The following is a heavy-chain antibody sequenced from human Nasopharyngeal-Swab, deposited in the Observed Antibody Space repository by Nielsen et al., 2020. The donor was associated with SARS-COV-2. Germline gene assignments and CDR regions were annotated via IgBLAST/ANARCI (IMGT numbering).Heavy chain of an antibody. D-gene: IGHD2-15*01. J-gene: IGHJ5*02. CDR1: GLYRYW. V-gene: IGHV3-74*01. Sequence: GGSLRLSCTASGLYRYWMRWVRQAPGRGLEWVVRINEDGRTINYADSVKGRFTISRDDARDTLFLQMNSLRVEDTAVYYCARDCYGPDDLWGQGTLVTVSS. CDR3: ARDCYGPDDL. CDR2: INEDGRTI.